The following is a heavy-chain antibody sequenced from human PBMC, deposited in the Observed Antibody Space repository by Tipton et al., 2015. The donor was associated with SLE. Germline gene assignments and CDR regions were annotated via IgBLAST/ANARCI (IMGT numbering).Heavy chain of an antibody. Sequence: TLSLTCTVSGGSISSTSYYWAWIRQPPGKGLEWIGSIYYGGSTYYDPSLKSRVAISVDTSRNLSSLRLRSVTAADTAVYYCARHLGLGINYFDYWGQGTLVTVSS. J-gene: IGHJ4*02. CDR2: IYYGGST. D-gene: IGHD3-16*01. CDR1: GGSISSTSYY. CDR3: ARHLGLGINYFDY. V-gene: IGHV4-39*01.